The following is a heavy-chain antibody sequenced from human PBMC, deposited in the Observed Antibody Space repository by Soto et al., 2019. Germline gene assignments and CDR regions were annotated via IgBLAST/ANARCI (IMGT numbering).Heavy chain of an antibody. J-gene: IGHJ6*02. D-gene: IGHD2-15*01. V-gene: IGHV3-30-3*01. CDR3: ARDYSYQRSMDV. CDR2: ISYDGSNK. Sequence: GGSLRLSCAASGFTFSNYAIHWVRQAPGKGLEWVAVISYDGSNKYYTDSVKGRFIISRDNSENTLYLQMSSLRAEDTAVYYCARDYSYQRSMDVWGQGTTVTVSS. CDR1: GFTFSNYA.